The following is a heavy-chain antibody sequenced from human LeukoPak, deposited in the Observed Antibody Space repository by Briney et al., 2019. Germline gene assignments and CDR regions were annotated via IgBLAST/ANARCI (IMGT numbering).Heavy chain of an antibody. CDR3: ARGHYYYDSSGYLRDYDAFDI. D-gene: IGHD3-22*01. Sequence: GGSLRLSCAASGFTVSSNYMSWVRQAPGKGLEWVSVIYSGGSTYYADSVKGRFTISRDNSKNTLYLQMNILRAEDTAVYYCARGHYYYDSSGYLRDYDAFDIWGQGTMVTVSS. J-gene: IGHJ3*02. CDR1: GFTVSSNY. CDR2: IYSGGST. V-gene: IGHV3-53*01.